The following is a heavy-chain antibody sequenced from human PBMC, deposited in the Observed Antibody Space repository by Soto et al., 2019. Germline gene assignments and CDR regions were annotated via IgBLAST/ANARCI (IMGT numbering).Heavy chain of an antibody. CDR1: GFTFRTYT. Sequence: PGGSLRLSCISSGFTFRTYTMNWFRQAPGKGLEWVSGIRGFSPYTFYAESVKGRFTISRGNAKNSLYLQMNSLRAEDTAVYYCARDRGYDAHDYYYNAMDVWGQGTTVTV. CDR2: IRGFSPYT. V-gene: IGHV3-21*01. CDR3: ARDRGYDAHDYYYNAMDV. J-gene: IGHJ6*02. D-gene: IGHD2-15*01.